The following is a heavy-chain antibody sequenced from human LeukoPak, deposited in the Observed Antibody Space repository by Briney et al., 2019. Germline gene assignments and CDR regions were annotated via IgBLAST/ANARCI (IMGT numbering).Heavy chain of an antibody. CDR3: AKDSGYYYYYMDV. D-gene: IGHD1-26*01. CDR1: GFTFSSYG. V-gene: IGHV3-33*06. CDR2: IWYDGSNK. J-gene: IGHJ6*03. Sequence: TGGPLRLSCAASGFTFSSYGMHWVRQAPGKGLEWVALIWYDGSNKYYADSVKGRFTISRDNSKNTLYLQMNSQRVEDTAVYYCAKDSGYYYYYMDVWGKGTTVTVSS.